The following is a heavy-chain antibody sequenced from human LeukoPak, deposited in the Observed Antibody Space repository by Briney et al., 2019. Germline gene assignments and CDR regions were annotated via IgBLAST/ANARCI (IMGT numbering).Heavy chain of an antibody. CDR3: ARGSSGWGRISADY. CDR1: GFSLSTSAVG. CDR2: IYYSGNT. J-gene: IGHJ4*02. D-gene: IGHD3-22*01. Sequence: SGPTLVNPTQTLTLTCTFSGFSLSTSAVGVGWIRQPPGKGLEWVGSIYYSGNTYYNPSLKSRVTISVDTSKNQFSLNLSSVTAADTAVYYCARGSSGWGRISADYWGQGTLVTVSS. V-gene: IGHV4-39*01.